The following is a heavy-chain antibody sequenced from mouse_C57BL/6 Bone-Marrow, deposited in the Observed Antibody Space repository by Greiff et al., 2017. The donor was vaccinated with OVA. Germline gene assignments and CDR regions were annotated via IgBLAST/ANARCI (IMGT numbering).Heavy chain of an antibody. V-gene: IGHV10-3*01. CDR2: IRSKSSNYAT. J-gene: IGHJ4*01. Sequence: DVMLVESGGGLVQPKGSLKLSCAASGFTFNTYAMHWVRQAPGKGLEWVARIRSKSSNYATYYADSVKDRFTISRDDSQSMLYLQMNNLKTEDTAMYYCVREGGATRAYAMDYWGQGTSVTVSS. D-gene: IGHD3-1*01. CDR1: GFTFNTYA. CDR3: VREGGATRAYAMDY.